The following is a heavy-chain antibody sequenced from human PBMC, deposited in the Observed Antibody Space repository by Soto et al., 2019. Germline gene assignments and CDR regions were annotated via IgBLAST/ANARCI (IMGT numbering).Heavy chain of an antibody. J-gene: IGHJ5*02. CDR2: IIPILGIA. Sequence: ASVKVSCKASGGTFSRYTISWVPQSPGQGLEWMGRIIPILGIANYAQKFQGIVTITADKSTSTAYMELSSLRSEDTAVYYCAVWIFGAACAIRFDPWGQGTLVTVSS. V-gene: IGHV1-69*02. CDR1: GGTFSRYT. D-gene: IGHD3-3*01. CDR3: AVWIFGAACAIRFDP.